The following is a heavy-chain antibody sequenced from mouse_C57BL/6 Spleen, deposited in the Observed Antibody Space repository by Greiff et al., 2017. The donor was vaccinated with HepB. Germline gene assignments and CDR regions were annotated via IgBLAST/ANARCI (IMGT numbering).Heavy chain of an antibody. V-gene: IGHV14-4*01. CDR2: IDPENGDT. J-gene: IGHJ3*01. CDR3: TTKVWFAY. Sequence: EVQLQESGAELVRPGASVKLSCTASGFNIKDDYMYWVKQRPEQGLEWIGWIDPENGDTEYASKFQGKATITADTSSNTAYLQLSSLTSEDTAVYYCTTKVWFAYWGQGTLVTVSA. D-gene: IGHD1-3*01. CDR1: GFNIKDDY.